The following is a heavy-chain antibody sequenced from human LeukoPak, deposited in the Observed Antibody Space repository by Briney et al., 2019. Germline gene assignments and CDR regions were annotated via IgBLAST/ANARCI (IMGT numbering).Heavy chain of an antibody. Sequence: GGSLRLPCAASGFTFSSYAMHWVRQAPGKGLEWVAVISYDGSNKYYADSVKGRFTTSRDNSKNTLYLQMNSLRAEDTAVYYCARGGPGSGSYSAYYYGMDVWGQGTTVTVSS. CDR2: ISYDGSNK. D-gene: IGHD3-10*01. CDR3: ARGGPGSGSYSAYYYGMDV. V-gene: IGHV3-30*04. J-gene: IGHJ6*02. CDR1: GFTFSSYA.